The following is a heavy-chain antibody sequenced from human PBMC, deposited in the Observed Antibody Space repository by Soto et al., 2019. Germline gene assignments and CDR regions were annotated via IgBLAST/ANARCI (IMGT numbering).Heavy chain of an antibody. V-gene: IGHV3-23*01. CDR3: AKDPDSSSWYFEDSYFDY. CDR1: GFTFSSYA. CDR2: ISGSGGST. Sequence: GGSLRLSCAASGFTFSSYAMSWVRQAPGKGLEWVSAISGSGGSTYYADSVKGRFTISRDNSKNTLYLQMNSLRAEDTAVYYCAKDPDSSSWYFEDSYFDYWGKGTLV. J-gene: IGHJ4*02. D-gene: IGHD6-13*01.